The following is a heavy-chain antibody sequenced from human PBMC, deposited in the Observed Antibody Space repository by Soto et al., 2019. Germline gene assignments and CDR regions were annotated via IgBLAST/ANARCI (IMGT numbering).Heavy chain of an antibody. D-gene: IGHD3-10*01. CDR2: IYYSGST. V-gene: IGHV4-59*01. CDR1: GGSISSYY. CDR3: ARVVSFYGSGSYYIGPNWFDP. J-gene: IGHJ5*02. Sequence: SETLSLTCTVSGGSISSYYWSWIRQPPGKGLEWIGYIYYSGSTNYNPSLKSRVTISVDTSKNQFSLKLSSVIAADTAVYYCARVVSFYGSGSYYIGPNWFDPWGQGTLDTVSS.